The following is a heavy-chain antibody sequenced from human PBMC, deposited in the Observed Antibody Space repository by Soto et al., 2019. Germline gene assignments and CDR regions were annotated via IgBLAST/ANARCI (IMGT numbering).Heavy chain of an antibody. D-gene: IGHD2-15*01. J-gene: IGHJ6*02. CDR3: AKDLRILKKSYYYYGMDV. CDR1: GFTFRSYG. CDR2: ISYDGSNK. V-gene: IGHV3-30*18. Sequence: QVQLVESGGGVVQPGRSLRLSCAASGFTFRSYGMHWVRQAPGKGLEWVAVISYDGSNKYYADSVKGRFTISRDNSKNTLYLQMNSLRAEDTAVYYCAKDLRILKKSYYYYGMDVWGQGTTVTVSS.